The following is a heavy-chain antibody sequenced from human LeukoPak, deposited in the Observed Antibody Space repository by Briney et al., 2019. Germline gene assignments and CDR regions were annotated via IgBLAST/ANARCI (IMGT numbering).Heavy chain of an antibody. CDR2: IYTSGST. J-gene: IGHJ1*01. CDR3: ARSPRGQLLWHFQH. Sequence: PSETLSLTCTVSGGSISSGSYYWSWIRQPAGKGLEWIGRIYTSGSTNYNPSLKSRVTMSVDTSKNQFSLKLSSVTAADTAVYYCARSPRGQLLWHFQHWGQGTLVTVSS. V-gene: IGHV4-61*02. D-gene: IGHD2-2*01. CDR1: GGSISSGSYY.